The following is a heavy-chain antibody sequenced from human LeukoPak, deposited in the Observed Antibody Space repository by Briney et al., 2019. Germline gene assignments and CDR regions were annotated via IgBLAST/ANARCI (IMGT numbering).Heavy chain of an antibody. V-gene: IGHV3-30*18. CDR3: AKVSERLATVSNFDY. CDR1: GFSFSSYG. J-gene: IGHJ4*02. D-gene: IGHD6-19*01. CDR2: ISYDASNK. Sequence: GRSLTLSCAASGFSFSSYGMHWVRQAPGKGLERVAVISYDASNKYYADSVKGRFTISRDNSKNTLYLQMNSLRAEDTAVYYCAKVSERLATVSNFDYWGQGTLVTVSS.